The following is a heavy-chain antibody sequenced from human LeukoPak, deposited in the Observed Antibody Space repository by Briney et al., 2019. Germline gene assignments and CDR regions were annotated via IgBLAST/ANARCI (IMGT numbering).Heavy chain of an antibody. J-gene: IGHJ6*04. Sequence: GASVKVSCKASGGTFSSYAISWVRQAPGQGLEWMGGIIPIFGTANYAQKFQGRVTITADKSTSTAYMELSSLRSEDTAVYYCARGGYCSGGSCYVLGDYYGMDVWGKGTTVTVSS. CDR2: IIPIFGTA. D-gene: IGHD2-15*01. CDR3: ARGGYCSGGSCYVLGDYYGMDV. V-gene: IGHV1-69*06. CDR1: GGTFSSYA.